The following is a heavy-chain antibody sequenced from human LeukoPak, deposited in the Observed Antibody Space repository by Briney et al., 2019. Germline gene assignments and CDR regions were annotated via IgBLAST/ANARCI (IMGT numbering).Heavy chain of an antibody. V-gene: IGHV3-33*08. D-gene: IGHD1-1*01. J-gene: IGHJ4*02. CDR2: IWYDGSKK. CDR1: GFTFGSYG. Sequence: PGGSLRLSCVASGFTFGSYGMHWVRQAPGKGLEWVAIIWYDGSKKYCADSVKGRFTVSRDNSKDTLYLQMDSLRAEDTGVYFCARYNSGTIDYWGQGTLVTVSS. CDR3: ARYNSGTIDY.